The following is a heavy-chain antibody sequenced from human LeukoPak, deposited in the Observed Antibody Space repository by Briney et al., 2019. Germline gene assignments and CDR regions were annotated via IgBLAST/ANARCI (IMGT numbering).Heavy chain of an antibody. CDR1: GYTFTSYG. V-gene: IGHV1-18*01. Sequence: ASVKVSCKASGYTFTSYGISWVRQAPGQGLEWMGWISAYNGNTNCAQKLQGRVTMTTDTSTSTAYMELRGLRSDDTAVYYCARSGGYCSGGSCYSEYYFDYWGQGTLVTVSS. CDR2: ISAYNGNT. CDR3: ARSGGYCSGGSCYSEYYFDY. J-gene: IGHJ4*02. D-gene: IGHD2-15*01.